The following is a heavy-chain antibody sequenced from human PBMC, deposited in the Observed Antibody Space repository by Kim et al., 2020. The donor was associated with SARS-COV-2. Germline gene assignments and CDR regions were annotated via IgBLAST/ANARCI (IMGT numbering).Heavy chain of an antibody. CDR3: AKVGTHPVGGPYYGMDV. D-gene: IGHD2-2*01. CDR1: GFTFSSYA. CDR2: ISGSGGST. Sequence: GGSLRLSCAASGFTFSSYAMSWVRQAPGKGLEWVSAISGSGGSTYYADSVKGRFTISRDNSKNTLYLQMNSLRAEDTAVYYCAKVGTHPVGGPYYGMDVWGQGTTVTVSS. V-gene: IGHV3-23*01. J-gene: IGHJ6*02.